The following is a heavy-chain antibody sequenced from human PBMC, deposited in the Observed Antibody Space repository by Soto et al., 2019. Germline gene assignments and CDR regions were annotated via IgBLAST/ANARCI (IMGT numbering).Heavy chain of an antibody. J-gene: IGHJ6*02. CDR3: AREKASTSLLTHYYYAMDV. Sequence: ASVKVSCKSSGYTCINYYVHWVRQAPGQGLEWMGMINPSGGRTTYPQKFQGRVTMTRDTSTSTVYVELSSLRSDDTAVFYCAREKASTSLLTHYYYAMDVWGQGTTVTVS. V-gene: IGHV1-46*01. CDR2: INPSGGRT. CDR1: GYTCINYY.